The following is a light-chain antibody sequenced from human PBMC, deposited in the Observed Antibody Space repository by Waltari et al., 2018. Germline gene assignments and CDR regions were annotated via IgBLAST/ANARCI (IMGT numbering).Light chain of an antibody. CDR3: QQYYSSPYT. Sequence: DIVMTQSPDSLAVSLGERAIINCKSSQSVLYSANNRNYLAWYQQKPVQPPKLLIYWASTPQSGVPDRFSGSGSGTDFTLTISSLQTEDVALYYCQQYYSSPYTFGQGTKLEI. CDR2: WAS. CDR1: QSVLYSANNRNY. J-gene: IGKJ2*01. V-gene: IGKV4-1*01.